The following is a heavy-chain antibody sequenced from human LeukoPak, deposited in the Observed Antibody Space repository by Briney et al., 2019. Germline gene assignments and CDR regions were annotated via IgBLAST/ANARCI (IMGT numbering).Heavy chain of an antibody. D-gene: IGHD2-2*01. J-gene: IGHJ3*02. CDR3: ARDRKFVVVVPAAPDAFDI. V-gene: IGHV4-4*07. Sequence: SETLSLTXTVSGGSISSYYWSWIRQPAGKGLEWIGRIYTSGSTNYNPSLKSRVTMSVDTSKNQFSLKLSSVTAADTAVYYCARDRKFVVVVPAAPDAFDIWGQGTMVTVSS. CDR2: IYTSGST. CDR1: GGSISSYY.